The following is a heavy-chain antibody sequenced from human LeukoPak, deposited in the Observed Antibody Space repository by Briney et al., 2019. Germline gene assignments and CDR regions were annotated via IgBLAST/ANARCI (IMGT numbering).Heavy chain of an antibody. V-gene: IGHV4-59*08. J-gene: IGHJ3*02. Sequence: PSETLSLTCTVSGGSISSYYWSWLRQPPGKGLEWIGYIYYSGSTNYNPSLKSRVTISVDTSKNQFSLKLSSVTAADTAVYYCARLSLLDAFDIWGQGTMVTVSS. CDR2: IYYSGST. CDR1: GGSISSYY. CDR3: ARLSLLDAFDI. D-gene: IGHD2-15*01.